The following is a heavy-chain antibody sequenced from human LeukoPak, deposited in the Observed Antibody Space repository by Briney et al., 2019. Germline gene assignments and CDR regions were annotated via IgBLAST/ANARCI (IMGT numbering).Heavy chain of an antibody. CDR2: ISYDGSNK. V-gene: IGHV3-30*19. CDR1: GFTFTKYG. D-gene: IGHD2-2*01. CDR3: ARGDLYCRGTSCYPHYGMDV. Sequence: GGSLRLSCAASGFTFTKYGFDWVRQAPGKGLEWVAVISYDGSNKYYPDSVKGRFTISRDNSKNTLYVQMNSLRAEDTAVYYCARGDLYCRGTSCYPHYGMDVWGKGTTVTVSS. J-gene: IGHJ6*04.